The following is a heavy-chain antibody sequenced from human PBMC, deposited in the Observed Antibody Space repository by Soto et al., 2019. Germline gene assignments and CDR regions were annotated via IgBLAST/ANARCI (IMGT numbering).Heavy chain of an antibody. CDR3: ARGCSSTSPPFAFDI. D-gene: IGHD2-2*01. J-gene: IGHJ3*02. Sequence: QVQLVQSRAEVKKPGASVKVSCKASGYTFTSYYMHWVRQAPGQGLEWMGIINPSGGSTSYAQKFQGRVTMTRDTSTSTVYMELSSLRSDDTAVYYCARGCSSTSPPFAFDIWGQGTMVTVSS. CDR1: GYTFTSYY. CDR2: INPSGGST. V-gene: IGHV1-46*03.